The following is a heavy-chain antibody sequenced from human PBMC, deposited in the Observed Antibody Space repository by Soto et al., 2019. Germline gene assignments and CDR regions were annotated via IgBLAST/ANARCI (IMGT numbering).Heavy chain of an antibody. CDR1: GYTFTSYA. Sequence: QVQLVQSGAEVKKPGASVKVSCKASGYTFTSYAMHWVRQAPGQRLEWMGWINAGNGNTKYSQKFQGRVTITRDTSASTAYMELSSLRSEDTAVYYCARGGGPQQLVRSYYYYYYMDVWGKGTTVTVSS. V-gene: IGHV1-3*01. J-gene: IGHJ6*03. CDR2: INAGNGNT. D-gene: IGHD6-13*01. CDR3: ARGGGPQQLVRSYYYYYYMDV.